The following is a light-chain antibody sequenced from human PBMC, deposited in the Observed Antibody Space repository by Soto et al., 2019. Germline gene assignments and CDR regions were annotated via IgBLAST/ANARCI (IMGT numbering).Light chain of an antibody. J-gene: IGLJ2*01. CDR2: EVI. CDR1: SSDVGSCKY. Sequence: QSALTQPPSASGSPGQSVTISCTGTSSDVGSCKYVSWYQQHPGKAPKLIIYEVIKRPSGVPDRFSGSKSGNTASLTVSGLQAEDEADYYCRSYEDSNNLEVVFGGGTKLTVL. CDR3: RSYEDSNNLEVV. V-gene: IGLV2-8*01.